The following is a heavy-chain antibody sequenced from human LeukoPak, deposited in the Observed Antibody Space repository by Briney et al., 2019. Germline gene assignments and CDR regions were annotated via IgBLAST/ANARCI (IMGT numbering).Heavy chain of an antibody. CDR2: IYYSGST. D-gene: IGHD6-13*01. J-gene: IGHJ6*03. CDR3: ARVGSAAAGIYYYYMDV. CDR1: GGSISSYY. Sequence: SETLSLTCTVSGGSISSYYWSWIRQPPGKGLEWIGYIYYSGSTNYNPSLKSRVTTSVDKSKNQFSLKLSSVTAADTAVYYCARVGSAAAGIYYYYMDVWGKGTTVTISS. V-gene: IGHV4-59*12.